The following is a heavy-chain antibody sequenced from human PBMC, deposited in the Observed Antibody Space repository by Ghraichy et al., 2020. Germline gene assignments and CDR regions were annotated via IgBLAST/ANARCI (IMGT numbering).Heavy chain of an antibody. CDR2: IYYSGST. Sequence: SETLSLTCTVSGGSISSSSYYWGWIRQPPGKGLEWIGSIYYSGSTYYNPSLKSRVTISVDTSKNQFSLKLSSVTAADTAVYYCARSKQEIYDFWSGTPGYAFDIWGQGTMVTVSS. CDR3: ARSKQEIYDFWSGTPGYAFDI. J-gene: IGHJ3*02. CDR1: GGSISSSSYY. D-gene: IGHD3-3*01. V-gene: IGHV4-39*01.